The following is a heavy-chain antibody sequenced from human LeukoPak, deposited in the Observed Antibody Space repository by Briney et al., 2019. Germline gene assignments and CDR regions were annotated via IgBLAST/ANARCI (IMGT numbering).Heavy chain of an antibody. D-gene: IGHD5-18*01. J-gene: IGHJ4*02. CDR1: GFTVSSNY. CDR2: IYSGGST. Sequence: GGSLRLSCAASGFTVSSNYMSWVRQAPGKGLEWVSVIYSGGSTYCADSVKGRFTISRDNSKNTLYLQMNSLRAEDTAVYYCASRTDTAMVDYWGQGTLVTVSS. V-gene: IGHV3-53*01. CDR3: ASRTDTAMVDY.